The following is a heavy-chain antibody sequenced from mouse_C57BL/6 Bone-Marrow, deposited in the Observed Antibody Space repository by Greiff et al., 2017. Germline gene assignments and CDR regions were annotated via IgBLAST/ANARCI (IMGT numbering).Heavy chain of an antibody. V-gene: IGHV1-81*01. CDR3: ARGGGNWDDYFDY. D-gene: IGHD4-1*01. Sequence: LMESGAELARPGASVKLSCKASGYTFTSYGISWVKQRTGQGLEWIGEIYPRSGNTYYNEKFKGKATLTADKSSSTAYMELRSLTSEDSAVYFWARGGGNWDDYFDYWGQGTTLTVSS. J-gene: IGHJ2*01. CDR1: GYTFTSYG. CDR2: IYPRSGNT.